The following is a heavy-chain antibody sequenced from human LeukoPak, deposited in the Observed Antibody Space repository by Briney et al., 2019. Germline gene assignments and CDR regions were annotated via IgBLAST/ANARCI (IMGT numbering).Heavy chain of an antibody. CDR1: GYTFTSYD. Sequence: ASVKVSCKASGYTFTSYDINWVRQATGQGLEWMGWMNPNSGNTGYAQKFQGRVTITWNTSISTAYMELSSLRSEDTAVYYCARGAAVAGYDYWGQGTLVTVSS. V-gene: IGHV1-8*03. CDR3: ARGAAVAGYDY. D-gene: IGHD6-19*01. CDR2: MNPNSGNT. J-gene: IGHJ4*02.